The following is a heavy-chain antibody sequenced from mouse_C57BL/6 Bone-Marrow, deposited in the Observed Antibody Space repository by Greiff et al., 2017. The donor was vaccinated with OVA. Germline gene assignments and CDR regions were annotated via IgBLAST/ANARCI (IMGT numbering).Heavy chain of an antibody. Sequence: VKLQESGPELVKPGASVKISCKASGYAFSSSWMNWVKQRPGKGLEWIGRIYPGDGDTNYNGKFKGKATLTADKSSSTAHMQLSSLTSEDSAVYFCARHEDGYYASYFDYWGQGTTLTVSS. V-gene: IGHV1-82*01. J-gene: IGHJ2*01. CDR2: IYPGDGDT. CDR3: ARHEDGYYASYFDY. D-gene: IGHD2-3*01. CDR1: GYAFSSSW.